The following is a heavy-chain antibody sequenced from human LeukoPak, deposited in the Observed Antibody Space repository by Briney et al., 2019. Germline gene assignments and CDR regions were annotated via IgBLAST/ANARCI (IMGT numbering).Heavy chain of an antibody. Sequence: AETLSLTCTVAGYSVSSGYYWGWSRQPPGKGVEWIGSMYHSGDTYYNPSLRSRVTISLVTSKNQLSLKLSSVPAADTAVYYCARSKAHLPTSWYGTWFDPWGQGTLVTVSS. CDR2: MYHSGDT. CDR1: GYSVSSGYY. J-gene: IGHJ5*02. D-gene: IGHD6-13*01. CDR3: ARSKAHLPTSWYGTWFDP. V-gene: IGHV4-38-2*02.